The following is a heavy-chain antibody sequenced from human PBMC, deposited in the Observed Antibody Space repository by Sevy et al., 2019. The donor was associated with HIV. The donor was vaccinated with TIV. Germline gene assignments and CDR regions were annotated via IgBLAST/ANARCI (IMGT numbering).Heavy chain of an antibody. V-gene: IGHV3-49*04. CDR2: FKRKADGGTL. J-gene: IGHJ4*02. D-gene: IGHD1-1*01. CDR3: TRWKGAQSGFDY. Sequence: GGSLRLSCTASGFTFTDYAMNWVRQSPGKGLEWVAFFKRKADGGTLDHAASVKGRFTISRDDSKNIAYLQMNDLKTEDTGAYYCTRWKGAQSGFDYWGQGALVTLSS. CDR1: GFTFTDYA.